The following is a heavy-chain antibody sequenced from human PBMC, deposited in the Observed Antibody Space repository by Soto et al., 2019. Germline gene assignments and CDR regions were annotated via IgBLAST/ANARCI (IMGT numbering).Heavy chain of an antibody. J-gene: IGHJ4*02. CDR1: GFTFSSYG. V-gene: IGHV3-30*18. D-gene: IGHD2-21*02. CDR3: AKLAYCGGDCYADY. CDR2: ISYDGSNK. Sequence: GGSLRLSCAASGFTFSSYGMHWVRQAPGKGLEWVAVISYDGSNKYYADSVKGRFTISRDNSKNTLYLQMNSLRAEDTAVYYCAKLAYCGGDCYADYWGQGTLVTVSS.